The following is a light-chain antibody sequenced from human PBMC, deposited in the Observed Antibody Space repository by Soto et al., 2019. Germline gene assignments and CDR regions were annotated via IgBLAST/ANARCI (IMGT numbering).Light chain of an antibody. CDR2: SAS. Sequence: DIQMTQSPSSLSASVGDRVTITCRARRDIINYLAWYQQKAGEVPKLLIYSASTLQSGVPSRFSGSGSGTDFTLTISSLQPEDVATYYCQKYDSDPPLFGGGTKVEIK. CDR3: QKYDSDPPL. J-gene: IGKJ4*01. CDR1: RDIINY. V-gene: IGKV1-27*01.